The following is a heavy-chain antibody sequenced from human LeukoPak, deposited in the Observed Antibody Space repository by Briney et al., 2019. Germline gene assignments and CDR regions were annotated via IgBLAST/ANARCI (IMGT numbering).Heavy chain of an antibody. CDR1: GFTFRSYG. V-gene: IGHV3-30*03. CDR2: ISYDGSNK. CDR3: ARSESGYDPVDY. Sequence: PGGSLRLSCVASGFTFRSYGMHWVRQAPGKGLEWVAVISYDGSNKYYADSVKGRFTISRDNSKNTLYLQMNSVRAEDTAVYYCARSESGYDPVDYWGQGTPVTVSS. J-gene: IGHJ4*02. D-gene: IGHD5-12*01.